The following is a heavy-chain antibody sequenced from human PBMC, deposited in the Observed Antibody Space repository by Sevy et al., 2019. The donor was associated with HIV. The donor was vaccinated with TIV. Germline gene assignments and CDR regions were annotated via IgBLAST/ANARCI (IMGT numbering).Heavy chain of an antibody. CDR2: ISPSGGST. Sequence: LSLTCAASGLSFNTYVMSWVRQAPGKGLQWVSTISPSGGSTYYADSVKGRFTISRDNSRNTVFLQVNSLRAEDTAVYYCAKESLDGYYWGQGTLVTVSS. V-gene: IGHV3-23*01. CDR1: GLSFNTYV. J-gene: IGHJ4*02. D-gene: IGHD2-21*01. CDR3: AKESLDGYY.